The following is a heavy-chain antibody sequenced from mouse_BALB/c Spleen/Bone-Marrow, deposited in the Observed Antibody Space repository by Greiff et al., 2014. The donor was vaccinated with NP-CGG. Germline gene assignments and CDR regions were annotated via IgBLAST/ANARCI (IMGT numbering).Heavy chain of an antibody. D-gene: IGHD2-14*01. V-gene: IGHV1-5*01. CDR1: GYTFTSYW. CDR3: TRYYYRFSAWFAS. J-gene: IGHJ3*01. CDR2: IYPGNSDT. Sequence: VQLQQSGTVLARPGASVKMSCKASGYTFTSYWMHWVKQRPGQGLEWIGAIYPGNSDTNYNQKFKGKAKLTAVTSTSTAYMELSSLTNEDSAVYYCTRYYYRFSAWFASWGQGILVTVSA.